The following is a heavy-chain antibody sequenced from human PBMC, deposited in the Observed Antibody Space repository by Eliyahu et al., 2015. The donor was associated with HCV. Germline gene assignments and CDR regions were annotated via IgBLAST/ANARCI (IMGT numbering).Heavy chain of an antibody. J-gene: IGHJ4*02. CDR3: ARVWGGVGATTQGGDY. Sequence: SLRLSCAASGFTFSSYSMNWVRQAPGKGLEWVSSISSSSSYIYYADSVKGRFTISRDNAKNSLYLQMNSLXAEDTAVYYXARVWGGVGATTQGGDYWGQGTLVTVSS. CDR2: ISSSSSYI. V-gene: IGHV3-21*01. CDR1: GFTFSSYS. D-gene: IGHD1-26*01.